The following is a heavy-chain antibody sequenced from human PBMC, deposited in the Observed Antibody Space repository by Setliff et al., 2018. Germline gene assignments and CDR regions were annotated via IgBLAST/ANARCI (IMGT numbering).Heavy chain of an antibody. CDR2: IFYSGNT. Sequence: KTSETLSLTCTVSGGSISTHYWSWIRQPPGKGLEWIGYIFYSGNTNYNPSLKSRVAISVDSSKNQFFLKLSSVTAADTAVYYCARDRATMVRGVISYFYYYMDVWGGGTTVTVS. CDR3: ARDRATMVRGVISYFYYYMDV. J-gene: IGHJ6*03. CDR1: GGSISTHY. V-gene: IGHV4-59*11. D-gene: IGHD3-10*01.